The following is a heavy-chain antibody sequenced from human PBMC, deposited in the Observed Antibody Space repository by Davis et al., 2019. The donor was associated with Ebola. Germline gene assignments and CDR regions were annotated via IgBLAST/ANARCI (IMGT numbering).Heavy chain of an antibody. V-gene: IGHV4-31*03. J-gene: IGHJ6*03. D-gene: IGHD1-14*01. CDR1: GGSISSGGYY. CDR2: IYYSGST. CDR3: ARGPEGVPIYYYYYYMDV. Sequence: LRLSCTVSGGSISSGGYYWSWIRQHPGKGLEWIGYIYYSGSTYYNPSLKSRVTISVDTSKNQFSLKLSSVTAADTAVYYCARGPEGVPIYYYYYYMDVWGKGTTVTVSS.